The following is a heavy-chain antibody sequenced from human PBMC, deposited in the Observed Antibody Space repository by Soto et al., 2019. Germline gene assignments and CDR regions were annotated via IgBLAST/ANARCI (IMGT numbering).Heavy chain of an antibody. CDR2: IYYSGST. CDR3: ARDRALYGMDV. V-gene: IGHV4-31*03. D-gene: IGHD3-10*01. CDR1: GGSISSGGYY. Sequence: SETLSLTCTVSGGSISSGGYYWSWIRQHPGKGLEWIGYIYYSGSTYYNPSLKSRVTISVDTSKNQFSLKLSSVTAADTAVYYCARDRALYGMDVWGQGTTFTVSS. J-gene: IGHJ6*02.